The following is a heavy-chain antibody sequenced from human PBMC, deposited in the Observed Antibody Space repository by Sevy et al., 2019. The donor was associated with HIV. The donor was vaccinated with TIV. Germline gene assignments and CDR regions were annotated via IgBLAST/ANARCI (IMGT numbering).Heavy chain of an antibody. CDR2: ITYDGSNQ. J-gene: IGHJ5*01. CDR3: AYDHALTTLWLNNWFES. Sequence: GGSLRLSCAASGFTFSSYGMHWVRQAPGKGLEWVAVITYDGSNQYYTDSVKGRFTISRDDSKNTLYLQMNSLRAEDTAVYYCAYDHALTTLWLNNWFESWGQGTLVTVSS. CDR1: GFTFSSYG. V-gene: IGHV3-30*18. D-gene: IGHD3-10*01.